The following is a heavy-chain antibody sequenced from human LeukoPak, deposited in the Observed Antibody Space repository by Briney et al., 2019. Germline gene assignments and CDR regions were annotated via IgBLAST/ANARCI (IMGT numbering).Heavy chain of an antibody. CDR3: ARGTMIVVVTSFDP. CDR1: GYSISSGYY. Sequence: SETLSLTCTVSGYSISSGYYWGWIRQPPGKGLEWIGSIYHSGSTYYNPSLKSRVTISVDTSKNQFSLKLSSVTAADTAVYYCARGTMIVVVTSFDPWGQGTLVTVSS. V-gene: IGHV4-38-2*02. J-gene: IGHJ5*02. D-gene: IGHD3-22*01. CDR2: IYHSGST.